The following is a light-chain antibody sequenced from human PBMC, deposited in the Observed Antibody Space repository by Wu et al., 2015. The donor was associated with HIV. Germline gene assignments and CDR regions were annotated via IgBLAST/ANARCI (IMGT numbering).Light chain of an antibody. Sequence: DVQMTQSPSSLSASVGDTVSITCRASQIITTYLNWYQQKPGKAPKLLIYAASSLQSGVPSRFSASGSGTEFTLTISSLQPEDFATYHCQQTYSTPWTFGQGTKVEIK. CDR2: AAS. V-gene: IGKV1-39*01. J-gene: IGKJ1*01. CDR3: QQTYSTPWT. CDR1: QIITTY.